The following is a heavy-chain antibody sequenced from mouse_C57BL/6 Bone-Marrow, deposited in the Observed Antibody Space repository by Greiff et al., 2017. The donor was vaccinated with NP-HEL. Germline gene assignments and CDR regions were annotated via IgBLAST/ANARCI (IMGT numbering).Heavy chain of an antibody. V-gene: IGHV1-64*01. J-gene: IGHJ2*01. D-gene: IGHD1-1*01. Sequence: QVQLQQPGAELVKPGASVKLSCKASGYTFTSYWMHWVKQRPGQGLEWIGMIHPNSGSTNYNEKFKSKATLTVDKSSSTAYMQLSSLTSEDSAVYYCAREEEELLRPYYFDYWGQGTTLTVSS. CDR1: GYTFTSYW. CDR3: AREEEELLRPYYFDY. CDR2: IHPNSGST.